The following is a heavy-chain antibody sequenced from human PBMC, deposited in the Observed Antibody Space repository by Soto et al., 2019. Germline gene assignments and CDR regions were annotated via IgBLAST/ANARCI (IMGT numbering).Heavy chain of an antibody. J-gene: IGHJ6*02. CDR3: ARAIGGSYLYGLDV. V-gene: IGHV3-23*01. D-gene: IGHD1-26*01. CDR1: GFTFSSYA. CDR2: VSIGGST. Sequence: GGSLRLSCAASGFTFSSYAMGWVRQGPGKGLEWVAVVSIGGSTHYADSVRGRFTISRDNSKNSLYLQMNSLRAEDTAVYYCARAIGGSYLYGLDVWGQGTTVTVSS.